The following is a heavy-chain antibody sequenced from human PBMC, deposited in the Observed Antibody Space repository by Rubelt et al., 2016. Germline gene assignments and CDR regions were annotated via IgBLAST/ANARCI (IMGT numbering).Heavy chain of an antibody. CDR1: GYTFTGYY. CDR2: INPNSGGT. Sequence: QVQLVQSGAEVKKPGASVKVSCKASGYTFTGYYMHWVRQAPGQGLEWMGLINPNSGGTNYAQKFQGRVTMTRDTAVSTAYRELSRLTSDDTAVYYCARGNSGYDYGLDYWGQGTLVTVSS. J-gene: IGHJ4*02. D-gene: IGHD5-12*01. CDR3: ARGNSGYDYGLDY. V-gene: IGHV1-2*02.